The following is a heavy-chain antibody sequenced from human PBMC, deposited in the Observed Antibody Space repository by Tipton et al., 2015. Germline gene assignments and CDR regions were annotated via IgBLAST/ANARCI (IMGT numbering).Heavy chain of an antibody. CDR1: GFIFSSYS. J-gene: IGHJ4*02. D-gene: IGHD3-22*01. CDR2: ITSRSSYI. CDR3: ATYYHASHGPNRDWWGYFDN. V-gene: IGHV3-21*01. Sequence: SLRLSCAASGFIFSSYSMNWVRQAPGKGLEWVSSITSRSSYIYSADSVKGRFTISRDNANNSLYLQMNSLGGEDTAVYYCATYYHASHGPNRDWWGYFDNWGPGTLVTVSS.